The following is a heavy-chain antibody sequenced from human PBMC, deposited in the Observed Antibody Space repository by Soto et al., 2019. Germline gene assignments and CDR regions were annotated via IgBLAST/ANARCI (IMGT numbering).Heavy chain of an antibody. J-gene: IGHJ5*02. V-gene: IGHV3-66*01. CDR1: GFTVSSNY. Sequence: EVQLVESGGGLVQPGGSLRLSCAASGFTVSSNYMSWVRQAPGKGLEWVSVIYSGGSTYYADSVKGRFTISRDNSKNTLYLQMNSLRAEDTAVYYCARDCRDYDILTGYEGGWFDPWGQGTLVTVSS. D-gene: IGHD3-9*01. CDR3: ARDCRDYDILTGYEGGWFDP. CDR2: IYSGGST.